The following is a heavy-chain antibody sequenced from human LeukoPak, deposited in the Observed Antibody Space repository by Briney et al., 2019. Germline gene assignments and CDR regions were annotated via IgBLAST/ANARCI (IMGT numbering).Heavy chain of an antibody. D-gene: IGHD5-12*01. J-gene: IGHJ3*02. V-gene: IGHV1-69*02. CDR1: GGTFSIST. Sequence: SVKVSCKASGGTFSISTISWVRQAPGQGLEWMGRIIPILGIVNYAQKFQGRVTITADKSTSTAYMELSSLRSEDTAVYYCARPYSGYELDAFDIWGQGTMVTVSS. CDR2: IIPILGIV. CDR3: ARPYSGYELDAFDI.